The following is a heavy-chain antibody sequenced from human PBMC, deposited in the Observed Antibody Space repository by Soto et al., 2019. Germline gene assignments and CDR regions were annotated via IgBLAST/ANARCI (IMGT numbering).Heavy chain of an antibody. D-gene: IGHD3-3*01. CDR3: ARAARRLISPGIFFDY. CDR2: ISWNSGSI. CDR1: GFTFDDYA. Sequence: EVQLVESGGGLVQPGRSLRLSCAASGFTFDDYAMHWVRQAPGKGLEWVSGISWNSGSIGYADSVKGRFTISRDNAKNSLYLQMNSLRAEDTAVYYCARAARRLISPGIFFDYWGQGTLVTVSS. J-gene: IGHJ4*02. V-gene: IGHV3-9*01.